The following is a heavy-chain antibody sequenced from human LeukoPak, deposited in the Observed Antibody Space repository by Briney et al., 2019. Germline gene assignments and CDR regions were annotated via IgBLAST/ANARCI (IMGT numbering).Heavy chain of an antibody. CDR1: GYTLTELS. V-gene: IGHV1-24*01. CDR3: ATPYYDSSGYYLGAFDI. CDR2: FDPEDGET. Sequence: EASVKVSCKVSGYTLTELSMHWVRQAPGKGLEWLGGFDPEDGETIYAQKFQGRVTMTEDTSTDTAYMELSSLRSEDTAVYYCATPYYDSSGYYLGAFDIWGQGTMVTVSS. J-gene: IGHJ3*02. D-gene: IGHD3-22*01.